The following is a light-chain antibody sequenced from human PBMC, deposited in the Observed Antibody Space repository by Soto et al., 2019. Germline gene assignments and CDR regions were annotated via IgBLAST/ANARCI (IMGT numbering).Light chain of an antibody. Sequence: DIQMTQSPSTLSGSVGDRVTITCRASQTISSWLAWYQQKLGKAPKLLIYKASTLKSGVPSRFSGRGSGTDFTLTISRLQPDDFATYYCQHYNSYAEAFGQGTKVELK. CDR3: QHYNSYAEA. CDR2: KAS. CDR1: QTISSW. J-gene: IGKJ1*01. V-gene: IGKV1-5*03.